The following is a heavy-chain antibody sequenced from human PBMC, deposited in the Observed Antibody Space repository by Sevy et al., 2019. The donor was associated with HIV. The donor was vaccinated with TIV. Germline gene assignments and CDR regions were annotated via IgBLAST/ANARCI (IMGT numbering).Heavy chain of an antibody. Sequence: GGSLRLSCAASGFSFSIYWMSWVRQAPGKGLEWVATMKLDGSEEDYVDSVKGRFTISRDNAKNSLFLQMNSLSAEDAAVYYCVREGLGGYSYSLDYWGHGTLVTVSS. CDR3: VREGLGGYSYSLDY. V-gene: IGHV3-7*01. CDR2: MKLDGSEE. D-gene: IGHD5-18*01. CDR1: GFSFSIYW. J-gene: IGHJ4*01.